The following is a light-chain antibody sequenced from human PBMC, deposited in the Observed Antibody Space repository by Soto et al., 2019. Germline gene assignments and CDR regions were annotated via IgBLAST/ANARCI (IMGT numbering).Light chain of an antibody. J-gene: IGLJ2*01. Sequence: QSVLTQPPSASETPGQRVTISCSGSSSNIGSNTVNWYQQLPGTAPKLLIYSNNQRPSGVPDRFSGSKSGTSAFLAISGLQSEDEADYYCAAWDDSLNGLVFGGGTKLTVL. CDR3: AAWDDSLNGLV. V-gene: IGLV1-44*01. CDR2: SNN. CDR1: SSNIGSNT.